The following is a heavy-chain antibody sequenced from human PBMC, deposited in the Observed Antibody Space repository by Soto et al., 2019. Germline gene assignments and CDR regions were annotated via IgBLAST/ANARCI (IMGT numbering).Heavy chain of an antibody. CDR2: INHSGST. V-gene: IGHV4-34*01. Sequence: SETLSLTCAVYGGSFSGYYWSWIRPPPGKGLEWIGEINHSGSTNYNPSLKSRVTISVDTSKNQFSLKLSSVTAADTAVYYCARVRTVTTLLNWFDPWGQGTLVTVSS. J-gene: IGHJ5*02. CDR3: ARVRTVTTLLNWFDP. CDR1: GGSFSGYY. D-gene: IGHD4-4*01.